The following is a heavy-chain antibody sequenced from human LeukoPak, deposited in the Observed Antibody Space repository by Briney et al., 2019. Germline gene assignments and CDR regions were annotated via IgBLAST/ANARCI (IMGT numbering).Heavy chain of an antibody. CDR1: GFTFSDYY. D-gene: IGHD3-22*01. V-gene: IGHV3-11*01. J-gene: IGHJ4*02. CDR2: ISSSGSTI. Sequence: GGSLRLSCAASGFTFSDYYMSWIRQAPGKGLEWVSYISSSGSTIYYADSVKGRFTISRDNAKNSLYLQMNSLRAEDTAVYYCARARGYYDSSGSFFDYWGQGTLVTVSS. CDR3: ARARGYYDSSGSFFDY.